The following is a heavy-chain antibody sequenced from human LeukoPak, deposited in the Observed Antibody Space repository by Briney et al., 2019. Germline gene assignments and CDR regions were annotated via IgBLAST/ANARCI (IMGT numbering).Heavy chain of an antibody. CDR2: IGSSGTTI. CDR1: GFPFSIYE. J-gene: IGHJ4*02. D-gene: IGHD6-19*01. Sequence: PGGSLRLSCAVSGFPFSIYEMNWVRQAPGKGLEWVSNIGSSGTTIYYADSVKGRFSISRDNAKNSLYLQMNSLRVEDTAVYYCAREQSGTRGWYTVDYWGQGTLVTVSS. V-gene: IGHV3-48*03. CDR3: AREQSGTRGWYTVDY.